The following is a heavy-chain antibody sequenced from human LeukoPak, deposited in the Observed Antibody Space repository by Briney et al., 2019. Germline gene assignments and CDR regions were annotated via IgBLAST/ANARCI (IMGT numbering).Heavy chain of an antibody. J-gene: IGHJ4*02. Sequence: PGGSLRLSCAASGFTFDDYGMSWVRQAPGKGLEWVSSIDISGGSTYYADSVQGRFTISRDNSKNTLYLQMNSLRAEDTALYYCANEVRPNDYWGQGTLVTVSS. V-gene: IGHV3-23*01. D-gene: IGHD1-1*01. CDR2: IDISGGST. CDR3: ANEVRPNDY. CDR1: GFTFDDYG.